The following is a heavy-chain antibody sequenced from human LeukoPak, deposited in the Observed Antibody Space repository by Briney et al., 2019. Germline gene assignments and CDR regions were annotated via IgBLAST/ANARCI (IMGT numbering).Heavy chain of an antibody. V-gene: IGHV4-39*02. Sequence: KSSETLSLTCTVSGASISRINYYWGWIRQPPGNGLEWLGTIYSTVSTYYNASLKSRVTISVDTSKNHFSLKLSSVTAADTAAYYCASGSGYFFNYWGQGTLVTVSS. CDR1: GASISRINYY. D-gene: IGHD1-14*01. J-gene: IGHJ4*01. CDR2: IYSTVST. CDR3: ASGSGYFFNY.